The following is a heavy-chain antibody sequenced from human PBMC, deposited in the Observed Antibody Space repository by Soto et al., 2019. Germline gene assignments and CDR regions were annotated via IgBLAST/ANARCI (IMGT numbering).Heavy chain of an antibody. Sequence: QVQLQESGPGLVKPSETLSLTCTVSGGSISSYYWSWIRQPPGKGLEWIGYIYYSGSTNYNPSLKGRVTISVDTSKNQFSLKLSSVTAADAAVYYCARSTTKYGMDVWGQGTTVTVSS. V-gene: IGHV4-59*08. J-gene: IGHJ6*02. D-gene: IGHD1-1*01. CDR1: GGSISSYY. CDR2: IYYSGST. CDR3: ARSTTKYGMDV.